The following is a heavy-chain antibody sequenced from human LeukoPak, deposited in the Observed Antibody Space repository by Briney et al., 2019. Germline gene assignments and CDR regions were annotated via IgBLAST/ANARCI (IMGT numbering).Heavy chain of an antibody. D-gene: IGHD6-19*01. Sequence: SETLSLTCTVSGGSISSGSYYWSWIRQPPGKGLEWIGYIYYSGSTNYNPSLKSRVTISVDTSKNQFSMKLSSVTAADTAVYYCARTRGYSSGWYDPFYFDYWGQGTLVTVSS. V-gene: IGHV4-61*01. J-gene: IGHJ4*02. CDR3: ARTRGYSSGWYDPFYFDY. CDR2: IYYSGST. CDR1: GGSISSGSYY.